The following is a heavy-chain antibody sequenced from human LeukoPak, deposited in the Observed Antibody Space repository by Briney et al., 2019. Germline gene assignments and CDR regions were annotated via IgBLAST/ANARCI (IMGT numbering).Heavy chain of an antibody. V-gene: IGHV3-49*04. CDR1: GFTFGDYA. J-gene: IGHJ4*02. Sequence: GGSLRLSCAASGFTFGDYAISWVRQAPGKGLEWVGFIRTKANGETTDYAASVKGRFTISRDDSRGIAYLQMSSLKTEDTAVYYCTCIGYWGQGTLVIVSS. CDR3: TCIGY. CDR2: IRTKANGETT.